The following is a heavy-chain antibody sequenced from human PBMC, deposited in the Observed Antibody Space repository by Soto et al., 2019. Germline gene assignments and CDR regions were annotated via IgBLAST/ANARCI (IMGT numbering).Heavy chain of an antibody. CDR2: IRGSTYGGTT. V-gene: IGHV3-49*04. CDR3: SRDGDFYGLDV. D-gene: IGHD3-3*01. Sequence: LRLSCTFSGFTSDDYDYALTWVRQAPGKGLQWLGLIRGSTYGGTTEYAASVKGRFTISRDDSKGITYLQMNSLKTEDTAVYYCSRDGDFYGLDVWGQGTTVTVSS. CDR1: GFTSDDYDYA. J-gene: IGHJ6*02.